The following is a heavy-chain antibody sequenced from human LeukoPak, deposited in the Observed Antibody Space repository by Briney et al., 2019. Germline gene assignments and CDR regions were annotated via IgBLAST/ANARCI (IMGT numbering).Heavy chain of an antibody. Sequence: SETLSLTCTVSGXSISSGGYYWSWIRQHPGKGLEWIGYIYYSGSTYYNPSLKSRVTISVDTSKNQFSLKLSSVTAADTAVYYCARATRDYERVFWGQGTLVTVSS. J-gene: IGHJ4*02. V-gene: IGHV4-31*03. CDR2: IYYSGST. D-gene: IGHD4-17*01. CDR1: GXSISSGGYY. CDR3: ARATRDYERVF.